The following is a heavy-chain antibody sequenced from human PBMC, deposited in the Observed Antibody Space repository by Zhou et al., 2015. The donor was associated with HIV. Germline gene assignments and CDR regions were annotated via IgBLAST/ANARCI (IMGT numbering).Heavy chain of an antibody. D-gene: IGHD3-22*01. CDR1: GFTFSNYY. CDR2: ITNSGNSI. Sequence: QVQLVESGGGLVKPGGSLRLSCAASGFTFSNYYMSWIRQAPGKGLECISYITNSGNSIYYTDSVKGRFTISRDNAKNSLFLQMNSLRAEDTAIYYCARDYPVVMTTISDDFDIWGQG. V-gene: IGHV3-11*01. J-gene: IGHJ3*02. CDR3: ARDYPVVMTTISDDFDI.